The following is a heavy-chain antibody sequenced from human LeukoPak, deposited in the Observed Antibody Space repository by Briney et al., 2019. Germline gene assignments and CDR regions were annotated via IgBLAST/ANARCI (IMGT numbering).Heavy chain of an antibody. Sequence: SYISPTLPTIPYAAPLTARFAISRHNAKTSLYLQMNSLRDEDTAVYYCARVWQDYSGVDYWGQGTLVTVSS. CDR3: ARVWQDYSGVDY. J-gene: IGHJ4*02. CDR2: ISPTLPTI. D-gene: IGHD2-21*01. V-gene: IGHV3-48*02.